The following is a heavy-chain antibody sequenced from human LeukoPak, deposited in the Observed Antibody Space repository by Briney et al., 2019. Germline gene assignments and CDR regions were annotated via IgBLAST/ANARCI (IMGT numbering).Heavy chain of an antibody. CDR2: ISAYNGNT. CDR3: ARDQEAFDY. Sequence: GASVKVSCKASGYTFTSYGISWVPQAPGQGLEWMGWISAYNGNTNYAQKLQGRVTVSRDTSTSTVHMELSGLRSEDTAVYYCARDQEAFDYWGQGTLVTVSS. V-gene: IGHV1-18*01. CDR1: GYTFTSYG. J-gene: IGHJ4*02.